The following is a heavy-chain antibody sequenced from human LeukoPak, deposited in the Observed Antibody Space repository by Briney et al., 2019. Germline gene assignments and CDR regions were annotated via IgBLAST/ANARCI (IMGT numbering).Heavy chain of an antibody. D-gene: IGHD3-22*01. V-gene: IGHV4-30-4*01. Sequence: PSETLSRTCTVSGGSISSGGYYWSWIRQPPGKGLEWIAYMYYSGSTYYTPSLKSRVTMSADTSKNQLSLKLSSVTAADTAVYYCARPYYYDSRIDPWGQGILVTVSS. CDR3: ARPYYYDSRIDP. CDR2: MYYSGST. J-gene: IGHJ5*02. CDR1: GGSISSGGYY.